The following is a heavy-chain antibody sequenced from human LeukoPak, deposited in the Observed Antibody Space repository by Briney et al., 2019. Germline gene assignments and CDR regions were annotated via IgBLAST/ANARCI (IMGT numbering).Heavy chain of an antibody. CDR3: ARDPYSGGYWNYYYYYMDV. Sequence: PVGSLRLSCAASGFTFSNYAMHWVRQAPGKGLEWVAVISYDGSNKYYADSVKGRFTISRDNAKNSLFLQMNSLTAEDTAVYYCARDPYSGGYWNYYYYYMDVWGKGTTVTISS. CDR2: ISYDGSNK. CDR1: GFTFSNYA. J-gene: IGHJ6*03. D-gene: IGHD1-26*01. V-gene: IGHV3-30*04.